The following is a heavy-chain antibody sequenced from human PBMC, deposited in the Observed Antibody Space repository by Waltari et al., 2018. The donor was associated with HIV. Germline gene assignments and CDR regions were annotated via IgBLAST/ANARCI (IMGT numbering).Heavy chain of an antibody. Sequence: EVRLMESGGGLVQSGGSLRLSCAAPGFTFPNYWMSWVRQTPGKGLEWVAYIKDDGSEKYYMGSVKGRFTISRDNAKNSMFLQMNSLRAEDTAVYYCARIGTFPHNYAIDFWGQGTTVTVSS. D-gene: IGHD1-26*01. V-gene: IGHV3-7*01. J-gene: IGHJ6*02. CDR3: ARIGTFPHNYAIDF. CDR2: IKDDGSEK. CDR1: GFTFPNYW.